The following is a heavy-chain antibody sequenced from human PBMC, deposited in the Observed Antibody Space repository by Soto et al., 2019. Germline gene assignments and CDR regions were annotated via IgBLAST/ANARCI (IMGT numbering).Heavy chain of an antibody. CDR3: ARVATIVYWFDP. V-gene: IGHV4-31*03. Sequence: SETLSLTCTVSGGSVSSGSYYWSWIRQQPGKGLEWIGFIYYSGSTYYNPSLKSRATLSVDTSKNQFSLKLSSVTAADTAVYYCARVATIVYWFDPWGQGSLVTVSS. CDR2: IYYSGST. D-gene: IGHD5-12*01. CDR1: GGSVSSGSYY. J-gene: IGHJ5*02.